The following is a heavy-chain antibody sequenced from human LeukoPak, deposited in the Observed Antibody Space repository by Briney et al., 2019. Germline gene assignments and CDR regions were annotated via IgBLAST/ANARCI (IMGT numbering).Heavy chain of an antibody. V-gene: IGHV3-48*03. Sequence: PGGSLRLSCVASAFTFSTYEMDWVRQAPGKGLEWVSHSNRRGRTTYYADSGKGRFTISRDSAKNSLYLQMNSLRAEDTAVYYCAREGHTTGGPPFDFWGQGTLVTVSS. J-gene: IGHJ4*02. D-gene: IGHD1-1*01. CDR2: SNRRGRTT. CDR3: AREGHTTGGPPFDF. CDR1: AFTFSTYE.